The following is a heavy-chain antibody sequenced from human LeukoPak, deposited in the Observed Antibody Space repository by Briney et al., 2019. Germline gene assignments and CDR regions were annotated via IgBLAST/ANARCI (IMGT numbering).Heavy chain of an antibody. CDR2: IYHNGRT. J-gene: IGHJ4*02. CDR3: ARASEGIGYFDT. D-gene: IGHD6-13*01. V-gene: IGHV4-59*01. CDR1: GASFSNDY. Sequence: SETLSLTCTVSGASFSNDYWSWIRQSPGKGPEWVGCIYHNGRTNYNPSLKSRITMSIDTSQNQFSLKVISVTAADTAVYYCARASEGIGYFDTWGRGSLVTVSS.